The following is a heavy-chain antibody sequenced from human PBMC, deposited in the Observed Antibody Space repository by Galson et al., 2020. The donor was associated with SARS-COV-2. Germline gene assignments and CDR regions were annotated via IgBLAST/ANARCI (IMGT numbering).Heavy chain of an antibody. Sequence: GESLKISCAASGFTFSSHGMHWVRQAPGKGLEWVAIVWSDGSYQYYVDSVKGRFIISRDNSKNTLYLQMTSLRAEDTAVYYCVRDGAEDYFRRGRYFGLWGRGTLVTVSS. CDR3: VRDGAEDYFRRGRYFGL. CDR1: GFTFSSHG. J-gene: IGHJ2*01. V-gene: IGHV3-33*08. CDR2: VWSDGSYQ. D-gene: IGHD2-21*01.